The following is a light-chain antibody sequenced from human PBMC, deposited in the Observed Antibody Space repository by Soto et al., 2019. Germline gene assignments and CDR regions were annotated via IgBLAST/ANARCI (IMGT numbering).Light chain of an antibody. CDR3: QQANSFPWT. Sequence: DIQMTHSPSSVSSSLGERVTITCRASQGINNWLAWYQQKPGNAPKLLIYAASSLPSGVPSRFSGSGSGTDFTLTINSLQPEDFATYYCQQANSFPWTFGQGTKVEIK. CDR1: QGINNW. CDR2: AAS. J-gene: IGKJ1*01. V-gene: IGKV1-12*02.